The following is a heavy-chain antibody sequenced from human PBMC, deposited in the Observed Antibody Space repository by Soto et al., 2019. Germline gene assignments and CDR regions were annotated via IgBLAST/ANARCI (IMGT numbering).Heavy chain of an antibody. CDR1: GGSISSSHW. D-gene: IGHD6-13*01. V-gene: IGHV4-4*02. CDR3: ARSAAAGKVYYGMDV. J-gene: IGHJ6*02. CDR2: IYHSGST. Sequence: SETLSLTCAVSGGSISSSHWWRWVRQPPGKGLEWIGEIYHSGSTNYNPSLKSRVTISVDKSKNQFSLKLSSVTAADTAVYYCARSAAAGKVYYGMDVWGQGTTVTVSS.